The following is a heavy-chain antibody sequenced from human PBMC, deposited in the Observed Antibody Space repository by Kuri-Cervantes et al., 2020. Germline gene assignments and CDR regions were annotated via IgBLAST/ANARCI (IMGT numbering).Heavy chain of an antibody. Sequence: GGSLRLSCEASGFTLSSYWMSWVRQAPGKGLEWVSSISSSSSYIYYADSVKGRFTISRDNAKNSLYLQMNSLRAEDTAVYYCASFKISGWGQGTLVTVSS. CDR2: ISSSSSYI. J-gene: IGHJ4*02. CDR3: ASFKISG. D-gene: IGHD3-16*01. V-gene: IGHV3-21*01. CDR1: GFTLSSYW.